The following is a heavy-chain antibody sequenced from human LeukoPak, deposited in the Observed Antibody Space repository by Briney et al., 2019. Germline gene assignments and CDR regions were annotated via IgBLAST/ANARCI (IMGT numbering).Heavy chain of an antibody. J-gene: IGHJ4*02. D-gene: IGHD3-10*01. Sequence: SETLSLTRTCSRGSISRYYWSWIRQPPGKGLAWIGYTYYSGSTKYNPSLKSRVTISVDTSKNQFSLKLSSVTAADKAVYYCARVGTYGSGSYLSWLDYWGQGTLVTVSS. CDR2: TYYSGST. V-gene: IGHV4-59*01. CDR1: RGSISRYY. CDR3: ARVGTYGSGSYLSWLDY.